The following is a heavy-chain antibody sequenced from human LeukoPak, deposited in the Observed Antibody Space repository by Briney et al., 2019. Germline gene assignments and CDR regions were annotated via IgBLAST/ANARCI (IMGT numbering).Heavy chain of an antibody. CDR3: AREVGATGFDY. Sequence: SETLSLTCTVSGGSVSSGSYYWSWVRQPPGKGLEWIGYIYCSGSTNYNPSLKSRVTISVGTSKNQFSLKLSSVTAADTAVYYCAREVGATGFDYWGQGTLVTVSS. CDR2: IYCSGST. V-gene: IGHV4-61*01. D-gene: IGHD1-26*01. CDR1: GGSVSSGSYY. J-gene: IGHJ4*02.